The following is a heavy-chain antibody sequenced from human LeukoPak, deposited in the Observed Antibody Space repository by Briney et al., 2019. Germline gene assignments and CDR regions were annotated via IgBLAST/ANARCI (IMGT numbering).Heavy chain of an antibody. D-gene: IGHD3-22*01. V-gene: IGHV3-21*01. CDR3: ARSDYYDGSGLDY. CDR2: ISSSSSYI. Sequence: PGGSLRLSCAASGFTFSSYSMNWVRQAPGKGLEWVSSISSSSSYIYYADSVKGRFTISRDNAKNSLYLQMNSLRAEDTAVYYCARSDYYDGSGLDYWGQGTLVTVSS. J-gene: IGHJ4*02. CDR1: GFTFSSYS.